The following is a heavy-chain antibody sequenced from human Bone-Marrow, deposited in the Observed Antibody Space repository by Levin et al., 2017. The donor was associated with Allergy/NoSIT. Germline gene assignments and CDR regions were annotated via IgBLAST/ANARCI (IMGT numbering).Heavy chain of an antibody. CDR2: ISSSGSTI. Sequence: GESLKISCAASGFTFSDYYMSWIRQAPGKGLEWLSYISSSGSTIYYADSVKGRFTISRDNAKNSLYLHMNSLRAEDSDIFYCAGVKQVAVRGVRGPFDAWGQGTLVTVSS. J-gene: IGHJ5*02. V-gene: IGHV3-11*01. D-gene: IGHD3-10*02. CDR1: GFTFSDYY. CDR3: AGVKQVAVRGVRGPFDA.